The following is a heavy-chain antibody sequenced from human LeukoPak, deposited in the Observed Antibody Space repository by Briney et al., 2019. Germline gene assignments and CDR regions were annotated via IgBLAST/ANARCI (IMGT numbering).Heavy chain of an antibody. CDR3: ASVGEQRYNWFDP. CDR1: GGSISSSSYY. J-gene: IGHJ5*02. Sequence: PSETLSLTCTVSGGSISSSSYYWGWIRQPPGKGLEWIGEINHSGSTNYNPSLKSRVTISVDTSKNQFSLKLSSVTAADTAVYYCASVGEQRYNWFDPWGQGTLVTVSS. D-gene: IGHD1/OR15-1a*01. CDR2: INHSGST. V-gene: IGHV4-39*07.